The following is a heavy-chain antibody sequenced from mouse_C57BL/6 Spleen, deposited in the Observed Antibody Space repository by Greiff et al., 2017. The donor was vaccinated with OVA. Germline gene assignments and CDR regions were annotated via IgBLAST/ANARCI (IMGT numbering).Heavy chain of an antibody. Sequence: VQLQQPGAELVMPGASVKLSCKASGYTFTSYWMHWVKQRPGQGLEWIGEIDPSDSYTNYNQKFKGKSTLSVDKSSSTAYMQLSSLTSEDSAVYYCARSPSYYGSSYLWYFDVWGTGTTVTVSS. CDR3: ARSPSYYGSSYLWYFDV. J-gene: IGHJ1*03. CDR1: GYTFTSYW. CDR2: IDPSDSYT. D-gene: IGHD1-1*01. V-gene: IGHV1-69*01.